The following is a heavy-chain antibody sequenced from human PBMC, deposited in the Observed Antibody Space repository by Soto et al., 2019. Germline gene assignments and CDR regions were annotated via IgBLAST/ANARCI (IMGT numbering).Heavy chain of an antibody. CDR3: ATVHNTSRSFDY. Sequence: GGSLRLSCAASGFNFSNYAMTWVRQAPGKGLEWVSTTGATGRTTYYADSVKGRFTVSRDNSKNTLDLQMSNLRAEDTAVYYCATVHNTSRSFDYWGQGTLVTVSS. J-gene: IGHJ4*02. CDR2: TGATGRTT. V-gene: IGHV3-23*01. D-gene: IGHD1-20*01. CDR1: GFNFSNYA.